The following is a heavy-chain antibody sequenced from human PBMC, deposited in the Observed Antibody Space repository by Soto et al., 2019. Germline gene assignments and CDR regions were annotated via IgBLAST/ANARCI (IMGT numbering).Heavy chain of an antibody. CDR3: ARGRPLEYSSSSWAPDY. CDR1: GYTFTGYY. CDR2: INPNSGGT. J-gene: IGHJ4*02. V-gene: IGHV1-2*04. D-gene: IGHD6-6*01. Sequence: GASVKVSCKASGYTFTGYYMHWVRQAPGQGLEWMERINPNSGGTNYAQKFQGWVTMTRDTSISTAYMELSRLRSDDTAVYYCARGRPLEYSSSSWAPDYWGQGTLVTVSS.